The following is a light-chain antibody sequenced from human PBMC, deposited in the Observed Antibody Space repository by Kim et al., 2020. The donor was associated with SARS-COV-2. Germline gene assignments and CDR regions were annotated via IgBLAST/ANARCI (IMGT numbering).Light chain of an antibody. J-gene: IGLJ3*02. CDR2: LEGSGSY. CDR1: SGHSSYI. Sequence: QAVVTQSSSASASLGSSVKLTCTLSSGHSSYIIAWHQQQPGKAPRYLMKLEGSGSYNKGSGVPDRFSGSSSGADRYLTISNLQSEDEADYYCETWDSNTPMVFGGGTQLTVL. V-gene: IGLV4-60*03. CDR3: ETWDSNTPMV.